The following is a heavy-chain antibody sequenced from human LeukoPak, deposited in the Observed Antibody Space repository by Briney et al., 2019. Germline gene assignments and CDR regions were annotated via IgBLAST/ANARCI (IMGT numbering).Heavy chain of an antibody. V-gene: IGHV1-18*01. J-gene: IGHJ4*02. CDR1: GYTFTSYG. D-gene: IGHD3-10*01. CDR3: ARVFMVRGVIRKNDY. CDR2: ISAYNGNT. Sequence: ASVKVSCKASGYTFTSYGISWVRQAPGQGREWMGWISAYNGNTNYAQKLQGRVTMTTDTSTSTAYMELRSLRSDDTAVYYCARVFMVRGVIRKNDYWGQGTLVTVSS.